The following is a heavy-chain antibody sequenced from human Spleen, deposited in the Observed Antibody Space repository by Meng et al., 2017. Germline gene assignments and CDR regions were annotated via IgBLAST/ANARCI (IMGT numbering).Heavy chain of an antibody. D-gene: IGHD3-22*01. J-gene: IGHJ4*02. V-gene: IGHV4-39*01. CDR2: IGYSGTI. Sequence: LQLQESGPGLVKPSHILSLTCTVSGGSINSAVHYWSWIRQHPGKGLEWIGTIGYSGTIVYNPSLSSRVTMTLDTSKNQFSLKLSSVTAPDTAVYYCARRVHDGSGHHYFDYWGQGTLVTVSS. CDR3: ARRVHDGSGHHYFDY. CDR1: GGSINSAVHY.